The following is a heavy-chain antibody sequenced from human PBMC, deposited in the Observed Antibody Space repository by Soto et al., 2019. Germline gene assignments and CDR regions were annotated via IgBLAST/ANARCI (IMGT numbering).Heavy chain of an antibody. Sequence: GGSLRLSCAVSGFICSSYDMSWVRQAPGKGLEWVSTILVGGSTHYEDSVKGRFTISRDTSKNTVYLQMNSLTAGDTAVYYCAKATATGGGAFEIYGQGTMVTVSS. CDR3: AKATATGGGAFEI. V-gene: IGHV3-23*01. CDR2: ILVGGST. D-gene: IGHD2-8*02. J-gene: IGHJ3*02. CDR1: GFICSSYD.